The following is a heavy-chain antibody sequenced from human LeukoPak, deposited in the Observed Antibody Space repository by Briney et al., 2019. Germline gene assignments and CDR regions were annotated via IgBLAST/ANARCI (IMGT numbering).Heavy chain of an antibody. CDR2: INHSGST. Sequence: SETLSLTCAVYGGSFSGYYWSWIRQPPGKGLEWIGEINHSGSTNYNPSLKSRVTISVDTSKNQFSLKLSSVTAADTAVYYCARRKGRGGSYYIGRYYYYYMDVWGKGTTVTISS. J-gene: IGHJ6*03. CDR1: GGSFSGYY. CDR3: ARRKGRGGSYYIGRYYYYYMDV. V-gene: IGHV4-34*01. D-gene: IGHD3-10*01.